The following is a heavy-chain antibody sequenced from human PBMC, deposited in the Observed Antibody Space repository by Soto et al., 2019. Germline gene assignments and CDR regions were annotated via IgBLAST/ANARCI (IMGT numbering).Heavy chain of an antibody. J-gene: IGHJ3*02. CDR3: AREVGASAFDI. CDR1: GFTFSSYS. D-gene: IGHD1-26*01. V-gene: IGHV3-21*01. CDR2: ISGSSSYI. Sequence: LRLSCAASGFTFSSYSMNWVRQAPGKGLEWVSSISGSSSYIYYADSVKGRFTISRDNAKNSLYLQMNSLRAEDTAVYYCAREVGASAFDIWGQGTMVTVSS.